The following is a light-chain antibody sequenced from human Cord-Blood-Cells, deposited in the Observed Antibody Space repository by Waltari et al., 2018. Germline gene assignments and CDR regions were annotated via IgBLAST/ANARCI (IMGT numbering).Light chain of an antibody. V-gene: IGLV2-14*04. CDR2: DVS. Sequence: PGPATTIPCTGTSSDVGGYNYVSWYQQHPGKAPKLMIYDVSNRPSGVSNRFSGSKSGNTASLTISGLQAEDEADYYCSSYTSSSPYVFGTGTKVTVL. CDR1: SSDVGGYNY. CDR3: SSYTSSSPYV. J-gene: IGLJ1*01.